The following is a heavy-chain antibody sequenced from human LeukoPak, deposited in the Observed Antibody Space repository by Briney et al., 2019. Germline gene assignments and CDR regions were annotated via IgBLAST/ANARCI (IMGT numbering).Heavy chain of an antibody. CDR3: AKDDSHYDRSGLRFDI. J-gene: IGHJ3*02. D-gene: IGHD3-22*01. CDR2: ISGSGGRT. Sequence: GGSLRLSCAASGFTFSSYGMNWVRQAPGKGLEWVSGISGSGGRTYYADSVKGRFTISRDNSKNTVYLQMNNLRGEDTAVYYCAKDDSHYDRSGLRFDIWGQGTMVTVSS. CDR1: GFTFSSYG. V-gene: IGHV3-23*01.